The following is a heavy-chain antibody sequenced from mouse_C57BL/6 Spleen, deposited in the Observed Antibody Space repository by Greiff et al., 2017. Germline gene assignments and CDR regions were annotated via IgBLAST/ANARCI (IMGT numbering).Heavy chain of an antibody. V-gene: IGHV1-61*01. J-gene: IGHJ3*01. CDR1: GYTFTSYW. CDR2: IYPSDSET. Sequence: VQLQQPGAELVRPGSSVKLSCKASGYTFTSYWMDWVKQRPGQGLEWIGNIYPSDSETHYNQKFKDKATLTVDKSSSTAYMQLSSLTSEDSAVFYCAREYDYDGRFADWGQGTLVTVSA. CDR3: AREYDYDGRFAD. D-gene: IGHD2-4*01.